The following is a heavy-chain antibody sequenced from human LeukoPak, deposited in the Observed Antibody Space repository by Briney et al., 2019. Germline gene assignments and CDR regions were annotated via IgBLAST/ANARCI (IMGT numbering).Heavy chain of an antibody. J-gene: IGHJ3*02. V-gene: IGHV3-53*01. CDR1: GFIVSSNY. D-gene: IGHD3-10*01. CDR3: ARGPGVRSAFDI. Sequence: PGGSLRLSCAASGFIVSSNYMTWVRQAPGKGLEWVSIIYSGGTTYYADSVKGRFTISRDSSKNILYLQMYSLRAEDTAVYYCARGPGVRSAFDIWGQGTLVTVSS. CDR2: IYSGGTT.